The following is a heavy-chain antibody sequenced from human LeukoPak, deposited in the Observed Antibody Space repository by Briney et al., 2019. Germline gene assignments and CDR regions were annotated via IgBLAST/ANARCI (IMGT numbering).Heavy chain of an antibody. J-gene: IGHJ4*02. V-gene: IGHV3-11*01. CDR3: ARVGLALTSPFDY. D-gene: IGHD3-3*02. CDR2: MSSRGYPT. CDR1: GFTFSDYY. Sequence: PGGSLRLSCLASGFTFSDYYMSWVRQAPGKGLEWISYMSSRGYPTYYAESVKGRFTISRDNAKNTLYLQMHNLRTDDTAVYFCARVGLALTSPFDYWCLGTLVAVSS.